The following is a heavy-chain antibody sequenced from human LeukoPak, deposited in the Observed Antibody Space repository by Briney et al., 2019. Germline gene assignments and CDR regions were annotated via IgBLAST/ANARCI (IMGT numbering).Heavy chain of an antibody. CDR2: INHSGST. J-gene: IGHJ6*03. D-gene: IGHD3-16*01. CDR3: TRVKDPGGYYYYYYMDV. CDR1: GGSFSGYY. V-gene: IGHV4-34*01. Sequence: PSETLSLTCAVYGGSFSGYYWSWIRQPPGKGLEWIGEINHSGSTNYNPSLKSRVTISVDTSKNQFSLKLSSVTAADTAVYYCTRVKDPGGYYYYYYMDVWGKGTTVTVSS.